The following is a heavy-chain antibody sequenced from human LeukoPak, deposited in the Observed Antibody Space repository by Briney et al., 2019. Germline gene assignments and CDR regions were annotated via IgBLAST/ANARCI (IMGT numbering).Heavy chain of an antibody. D-gene: IGHD2-2*01. Sequence: GGSLRLSCAASGFTFRSYSMNWVRQGPGKGLEWVSSISTGSSYIYYADSVKGRFTISRDNAKNSLYLQMNSLRAEDTAVYYCARVSGVVPAATLDFWGQGALVTVSS. CDR2: ISTGSSYI. CDR3: ARVSGVVPAATLDF. CDR1: GFTFRSYS. V-gene: IGHV3-21*01. J-gene: IGHJ4*02.